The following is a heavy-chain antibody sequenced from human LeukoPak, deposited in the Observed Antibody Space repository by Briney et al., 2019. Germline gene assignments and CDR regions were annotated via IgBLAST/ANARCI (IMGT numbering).Heavy chain of an antibody. CDR2: ISSSSSYI. Sequence: PGGSLRLSCAASGFTFSSYSMNWVRQAPGKGLEWVSSISSSSSYIYYADSVKSRFTISRDNAKNSLYLQMNSLRAEDTAVYYCASLLIAAAATDYWGQGTLVTVSS. CDR3: ASLLIAAAATDY. V-gene: IGHV3-21*01. CDR1: GFTFSSYS. J-gene: IGHJ4*02. D-gene: IGHD6-13*01.